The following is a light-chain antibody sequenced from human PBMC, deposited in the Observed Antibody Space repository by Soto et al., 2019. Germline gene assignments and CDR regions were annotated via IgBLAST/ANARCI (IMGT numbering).Light chain of an antibody. J-gene: IGKJ1*01. CDR1: ESISSW. CDR3: QQYNSYSAT. V-gene: IGKV1-5*03. CDR2: KAS. Sequence: IQLTQSPSTLPASVGDRATITCRASESISSWLAWYQQKPGKAPKLLIYKASSLESGVPSRFSGSGSGTEFTLTISSLQPDDFATYYCQQYNSYSATFGHGTKVEIK.